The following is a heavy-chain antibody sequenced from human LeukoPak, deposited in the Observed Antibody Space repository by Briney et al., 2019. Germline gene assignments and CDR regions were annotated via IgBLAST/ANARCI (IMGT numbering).Heavy chain of an antibody. CDR1: GSTFNSCG. J-gene: IGHJ3*02. D-gene: IGHD1/OR15-1a*01. Sequence: GGSLRLSCAASGSTFNSCGMHWVRQVPGKGLEWVTVIWYDGSNKYYADSVKGRFTISRDNSKNMLYLQMNSLRAEDTAVYYCARTWNIGAFDIWGQGTMVTVS. V-gene: IGHV3-33*01. CDR2: IWYDGSNK. CDR3: ARTWNIGAFDI.